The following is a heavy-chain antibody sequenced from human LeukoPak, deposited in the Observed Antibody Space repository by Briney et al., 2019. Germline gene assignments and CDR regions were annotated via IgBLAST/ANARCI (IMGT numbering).Heavy chain of an antibody. D-gene: IGHD3-9*01. V-gene: IGHV4-39*01. J-gene: IGHJ6*02. CDR1: GGSISSGDYY. Sequence: SETLSLTCTVSGGSISSGDYYWSWIRRPPGKGLEWIGSIYYSGSTYYNPSLKSRVTISVDTSKNQFSLKLSSVTAADTAVYYCARHQLLRYFDWFRYYYYGMDVWGQGTTVTVSS. CDR3: ARHQLLRYFDWFRYYYYGMDV. CDR2: IYYSGST.